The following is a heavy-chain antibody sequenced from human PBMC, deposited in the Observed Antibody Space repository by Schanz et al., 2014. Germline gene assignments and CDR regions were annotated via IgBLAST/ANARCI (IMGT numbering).Heavy chain of an antibody. J-gene: IGHJ4*02. CDR3: ARGGSGSHYRLDY. CDR1: GFTFSSYA. D-gene: IGHD1-26*01. CDR2: ISGSSRTI. V-gene: IGHV3-48*01. Sequence: EVQLAESGGGLVQPGGSLRLSCAASGFTFSSYAMTWVRQAPGMGLEWVSYISGSSRTIYYADSMKGRFTVSRDNAENALYLQMNSLRAEDTGLYFCARGGSGSHYRLDYWGQGTLVTVSS.